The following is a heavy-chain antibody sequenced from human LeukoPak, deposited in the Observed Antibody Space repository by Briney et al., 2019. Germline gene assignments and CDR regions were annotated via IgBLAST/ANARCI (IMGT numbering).Heavy chain of an antibody. J-gene: IGHJ4*02. CDR1: GFTFHDYY. V-gene: IGHV3-11*01. CDR2: ISSTTNTQ. Sequence: GGSLRLSCAASGFTFHDYYMTWIRQPPGKGLEWISYISSTTNTQYYADSVRGRFTISRDNAQKSLYLQMNSLRAEDTAIYYCARDDHFRLGHWGQGTLVTVSS. CDR3: ARDDHFRLGH.